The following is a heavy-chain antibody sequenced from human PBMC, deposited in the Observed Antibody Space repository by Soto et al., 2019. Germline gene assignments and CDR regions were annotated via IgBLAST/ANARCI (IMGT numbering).Heavy chain of an antibody. CDR3: STVTTSSVFDY. D-gene: IGHD4-17*01. J-gene: IGHJ4*02. CDR2: INQDESET. V-gene: IGHV3-7*05. Sequence: GGSLRLPCAAAGGTCGSYGISWVRQAPGKGLEWVANINQDESETHYVDSVRGRFTISRDNDKNSLYLQMNSLRAEDTAVYYCSTVTTSSVFDYWGQGTLVTVSS. CDR1: GGTCGSYG.